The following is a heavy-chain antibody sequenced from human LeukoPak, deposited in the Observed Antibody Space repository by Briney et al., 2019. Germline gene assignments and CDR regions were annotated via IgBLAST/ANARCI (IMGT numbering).Heavy chain of an antibody. CDR2: IKSKTDGGTT. J-gene: IGHJ6*03. CDR1: GFTFSNAW. V-gene: IGHV3-15*01. CDR3: TTSPITMVRGVITRTNYYYYMDA. Sequence: NPGGSLSLSCAASGFTFSNAWMSWVRQAPGKGLEWVGRIKSKTDGGTTDYAAPVKGRFTISRDDSKNTLYLQMNSLKTEDTAVYYCTTSPITMVRGVITRTNYYYYMDAWGKGTTVTVSS. D-gene: IGHD3-10*01.